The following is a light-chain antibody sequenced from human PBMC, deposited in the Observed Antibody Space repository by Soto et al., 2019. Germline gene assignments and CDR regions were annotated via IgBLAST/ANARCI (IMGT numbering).Light chain of an antibody. Sequence: EVVLTQSPASLSLSPGERATLSCGASQIVSSNYLAWYQQKPGLAPRLLIYDASTRATGVPDRFRGSGSGTDFTLTINRLEPEDYAVYYCQQYGDSPRGTFGGGTQVEIK. V-gene: IGKV3D-20*01. CDR1: QIVSSNY. CDR2: DAS. CDR3: QQYGDSPRGT. J-gene: IGKJ4*01.